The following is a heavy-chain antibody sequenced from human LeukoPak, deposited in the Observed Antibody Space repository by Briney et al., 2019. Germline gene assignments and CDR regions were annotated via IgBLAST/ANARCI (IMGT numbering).Heavy chain of an antibody. CDR3: ARKYSSSVDV. CDR2: IYHSGST. J-gene: IGHJ6*04. V-gene: IGHV4-30-4*01. D-gene: IGHD6-6*01. CDR1: GGSISSDVYY. Sequence: SETLSLTCTVSGGSISSDVYYWSWIRQPPGKGLEWIGYIYHSGSTYYNPALKSRVTISVDRSKNQFSLKLSSVTAADTAVYYCARKYSSSVDVWGKGTTVTVSS.